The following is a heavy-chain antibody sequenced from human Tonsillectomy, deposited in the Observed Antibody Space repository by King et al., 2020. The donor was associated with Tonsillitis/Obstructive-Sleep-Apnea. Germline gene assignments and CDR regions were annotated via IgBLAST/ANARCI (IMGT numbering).Heavy chain of an antibody. J-gene: IGHJ4*02. D-gene: IGHD3-16*01. CDR2: ISSSSGEI. V-gene: IGHV3-21*01. Sequence: VQLVESGGGLVKPGGCLRVSCAASGFIFSSYSMNWVRQAPGKGLEWVSSISSSSGEIYYADSVKGRFTISRDNAKNSLYLQMNSLRAEDTAVYYCAREGFGDLGESFDYWGQGTLVTVSS. CDR3: AREGFGDLGESFDY. CDR1: GFIFSSYS.